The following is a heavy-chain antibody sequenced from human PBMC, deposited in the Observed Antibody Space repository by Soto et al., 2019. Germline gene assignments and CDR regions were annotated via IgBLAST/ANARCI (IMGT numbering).Heavy chain of an antibody. V-gene: IGHV3-23*01. J-gene: IGHJ6*02. CDR1: GFTFSSYA. CDR2: ISGSGDST. D-gene: IGHD2-8*01. Sequence: GGSLRLSCAASGFTFSSYAMSWVRQAPGKGLEWVSAISGSGDSTYYADSVKGRFTISRDNFKNTLYLQMNSLRAEDTAVYSCAKDKLVSYYYGMDVWGQGTTVTVSS. CDR3: AKDKLVSYYYGMDV.